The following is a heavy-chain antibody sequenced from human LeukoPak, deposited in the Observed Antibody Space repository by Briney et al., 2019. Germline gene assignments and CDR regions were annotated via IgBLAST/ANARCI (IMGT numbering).Heavy chain of an antibody. D-gene: IGHD4-11*01. CDR2: IYHNGNT. CDR3: ARANPSLHTTARPHYYFDY. Sequence: SETLSLTCTVSTYSISSGYYWGWIRQPPGKGLEWIGNIYHNGNTYYNPSLKSRVTISVDTSKKQFSLKLRTATAADTAVYYCARANPSLHTTARPHYYFDYWGQGTLVTVSS. J-gene: IGHJ4*02. V-gene: IGHV4-38-2*02. CDR1: TYSISSGYY.